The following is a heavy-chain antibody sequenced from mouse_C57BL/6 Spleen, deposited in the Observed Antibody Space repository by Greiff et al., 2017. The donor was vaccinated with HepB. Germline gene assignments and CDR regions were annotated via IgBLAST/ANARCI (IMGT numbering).Heavy chain of an antibody. CDR3: ARRAIYYDYDGTPDYYAMDY. J-gene: IGHJ4*01. CDR1: GYTFTSYW. Sequence: VQLQQSGAELAKPGASVKLSCKASGYTFTSYWMHWVKQRPGQGLEWIGYINPSSGYTKYNQKFKDKATLTADKSSSPAYMQLSSLTYEDSAVYYCARRAIYYDYDGTPDYYAMDYWGQGTSVTVSS. D-gene: IGHD2-4*01. V-gene: IGHV1-7*01. CDR2: INPSSGYT.